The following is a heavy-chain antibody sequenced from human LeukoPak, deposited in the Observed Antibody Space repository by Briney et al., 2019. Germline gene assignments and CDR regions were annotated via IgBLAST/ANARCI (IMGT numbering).Heavy chain of an antibody. CDR3: AKGNGYSYGRYYFDY. Sequence: PGGSLRLSCAASGFTFSSYAMGWVRQAPGKGLEWVSAITASGGKTYYADSVKGRFTISRDNSKKTLYLQVNSLRAEDTAVYYCAKGNGYSYGRYYFDYWGQGTLVTVSS. D-gene: IGHD5-18*01. J-gene: IGHJ4*02. V-gene: IGHV3-23*01. CDR2: ITASGGKT. CDR1: GFTFSSYA.